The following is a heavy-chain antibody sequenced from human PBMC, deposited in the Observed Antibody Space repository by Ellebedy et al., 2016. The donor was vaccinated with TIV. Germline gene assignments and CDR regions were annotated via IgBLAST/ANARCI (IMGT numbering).Heavy chain of an antibody. CDR2: ISPSNANT. CDR3: ARDHYNSSGYYYPYYLDY. J-gene: IGHJ4*02. D-gene: IGHD3-22*01. Sequence: ASVKVSCXPSGYIFLTYAISWVRQTPGQGLEWMGWISPSNANTNYAQKFRGRVTMTTDTSTRTAYMELRSLKSDDSAVYYCARDHYNSSGYYYPYYLDYWGQGTLVTVSS. CDR1: GYIFLTYA. V-gene: IGHV1-18*01.